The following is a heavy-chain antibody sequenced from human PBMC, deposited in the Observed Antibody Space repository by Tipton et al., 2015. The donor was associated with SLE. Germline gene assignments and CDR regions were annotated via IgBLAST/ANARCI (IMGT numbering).Heavy chain of an antibody. Sequence: TLSLTCAVYGGSFSTYYWTWVRQPPGKGLEWIGRIRASGSPEYNPSLKSRVTISVDTSKNQFSLTLNSVTAADTAVYFCARQPYYESPFDYWGQGTLVTVSS. CDR3: ARQPYYESPFDY. V-gene: IGHV4-59*08. D-gene: IGHD3-22*01. CDR1: GGSFSTYY. J-gene: IGHJ4*02. CDR2: IRASGSP.